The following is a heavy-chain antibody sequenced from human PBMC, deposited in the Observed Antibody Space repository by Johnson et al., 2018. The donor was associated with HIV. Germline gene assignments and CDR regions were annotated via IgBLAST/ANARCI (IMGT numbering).Heavy chain of an antibody. D-gene: IGHD3-3*01. V-gene: IGHV3-73*01. J-gene: IGHJ3*02. Sequence: MQLVESGEDLVQPGGSLKLSCAASAFAFSDSAIHWVRQASGKGLEWVGRIRSKGYTYATAYAASMKGRFTISRDDSENTAYLQMNSLRAEDTAVYYCARDFWLFLGKDDAFDIWGQGTMVTVSS. CDR3: ARDFWLFLGKDDAFDI. CDR2: IRSKGYTYAT. CDR1: AFAFSDSA.